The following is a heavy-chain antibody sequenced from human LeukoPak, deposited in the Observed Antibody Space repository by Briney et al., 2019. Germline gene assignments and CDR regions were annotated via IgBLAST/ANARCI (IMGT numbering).Heavy chain of an antibody. D-gene: IGHD3-10*01. V-gene: IGHV1-18*01. CDR2: ISAYIGNT. CDR3: ARDTEYYGSGSDFDY. CDR1: GYTFTSYG. J-gene: IGHJ4*02. Sequence: ASVKVSCKASGYTFTSYGISWVRQAPGQGLEWMGWISAYIGNTNYAQKLQGRVTMTTDTSTSTAYMELRSLRSDDTAVYYCARDTEYYGSGSDFDYWGQGTLVTVSS.